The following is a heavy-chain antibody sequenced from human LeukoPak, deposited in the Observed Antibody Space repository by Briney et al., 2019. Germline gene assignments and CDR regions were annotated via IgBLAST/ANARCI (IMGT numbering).Heavy chain of an antibody. V-gene: IGHV3-48*04. Sequence: HGGSLRLSCAASGFTFSSYSMNWVRQAPGKGLEWVSYIATSDRTIYYADSVKGRFTISRDNAKNSLYLQMNSLRAEDTAVYYCARETDSTLFDYWGQGTLVTVSS. CDR1: GFTFSSYS. J-gene: IGHJ4*02. CDR3: ARETDSTLFDY. D-gene: IGHD2-2*01. CDR2: IATSDRTI.